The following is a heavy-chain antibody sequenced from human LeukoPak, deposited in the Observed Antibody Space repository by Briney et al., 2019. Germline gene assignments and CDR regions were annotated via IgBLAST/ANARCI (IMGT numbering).Heavy chain of an antibody. J-gene: IGHJ4*02. CDR1: GFTFTPHA. CDR2: ISGSGGRT. CDR3: AKTSADWELVHIDY. V-gene: IGHV3-23*01. D-gene: IGHD1-26*01. Sequence: GGSLRLSCAASGFTFTPHAMHWVRQAPEKGLEWVSAISGSGGRTYYADSVKGRFAISRDNSKNTLYLQMNSLRAENTAVYYCAKTSADWELVHIDYWGQGTLVTVSS.